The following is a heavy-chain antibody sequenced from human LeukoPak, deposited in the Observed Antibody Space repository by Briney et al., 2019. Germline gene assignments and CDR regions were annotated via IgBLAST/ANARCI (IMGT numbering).Heavy chain of an antibody. J-gene: IGHJ6*02. CDR2: IYYSGST. Sequence: SETLSLTCTVSGGSISSYYWSWIRQPPGKGLEWIGYIYYSGSTNYNPSLKSRVTISVDTSKNQFSLKLSSVTAADTAVYYCAKWGGPHDYGRYYGMDVWGQGTTVTVSS. V-gene: IGHV4-59*01. CDR3: AKWGGPHDYGRYYGMDV. D-gene: IGHD4-17*01. CDR1: GGSISSYY.